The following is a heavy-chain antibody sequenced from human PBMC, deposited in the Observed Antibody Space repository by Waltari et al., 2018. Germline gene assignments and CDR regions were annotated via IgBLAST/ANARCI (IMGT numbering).Heavy chain of an antibody. CDR3: ARTAYFYGDYILQYFDL. Sequence: QVQLQESGPGLVKPSQTLSLTCTVSGGSISSGSYYWSWIRRPAGKGLEWIGRIYTSGSTNYNPSLKSRVTISVDTSKNQFSLKLSSVTAADTAVYYCARTAYFYGDYILQYFDLWGRGTLVTVSS. D-gene: IGHD4-17*01. CDR2: IYTSGST. CDR1: GGSISSGSYY. J-gene: IGHJ2*01. V-gene: IGHV4-61*02.